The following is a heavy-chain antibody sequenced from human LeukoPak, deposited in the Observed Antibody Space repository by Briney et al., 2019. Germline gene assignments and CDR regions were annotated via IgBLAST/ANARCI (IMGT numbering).Heavy chain of an antibody. Sequence: ALVKVSCKASGYIFTNYGISWVRQAPGQGLEWMGWISPYNGHTNFAPNLQDRLTMTTDTSTSTAYMELRSLRSDDTAVYYCAKTRDTVLNEYWGQGTLVTVSS. CDR3: AKTRDTVLNEY. J-gene: IGHJ4*02. CDR1: GYIFTNYG. CDR2: ISPYNGHT. V-gene: IGHV1-18*01.